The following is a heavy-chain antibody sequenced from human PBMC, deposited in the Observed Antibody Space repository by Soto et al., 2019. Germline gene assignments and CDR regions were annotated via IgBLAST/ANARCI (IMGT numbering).Heavy chain of an antibody. Sequence: QVQLVQSGAEVKKPGASVKVSCKASGYTFTGYYMHWVRQAPGQGLEWTGWINPNSGGTNYAQKFQGRVTMTRDTSISTAYMELSRLRSDDTAVYYCARVKEWPASTWYGMDVWGQGTTVTVSS. D-gene: IGHD1-26*01. J-gene: IGHJ6*02. CDR3: ARVKEWPASTWYGMDV. CDR2: INPNSGGT. CDR1: GYTFTGYY. V-gene: IGHV1-2*02.